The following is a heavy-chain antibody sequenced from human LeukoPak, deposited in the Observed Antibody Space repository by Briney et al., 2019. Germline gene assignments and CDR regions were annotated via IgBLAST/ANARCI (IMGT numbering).Heavy chain of an antibody. D-gene: IGHD3-22*01. CDR3: ARERGGSSGYSFDY. V-gene: IGHV4-61*01. CDR1: GGSVSSGSYY. Sequence: SETLALTCTVSGGSVSSGSYYCSWIRQPPGKGLEWIGYIYYSGSTNYNPSLKSRVTISVDTSKNQFSLKLSSVTAADTAVYYCARERGGSSGYSFDYWGRGTLVTVSS. CDR2: IYYSGST. J-gene: IGHJ4*02.